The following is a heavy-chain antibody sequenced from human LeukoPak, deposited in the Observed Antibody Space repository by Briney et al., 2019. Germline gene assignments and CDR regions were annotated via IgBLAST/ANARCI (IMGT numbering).Heavy chain of an antibody. J-gene: IGHJ6*02. CDR2: MNPNNGNT. D-gene: IGHD6-13*01. V-gene: IGHV1-8*01. CDR3: ARLASSSWPLYYYYGMDV. CDR1: GYTFTSYD. Sequence: ASVKVSCKASGYTFTSYDINWVRQAPGQGLEWMGWMNPNNGNTGYAQKFQGRVTVTRSTSISTAYMELSSLRSEDTAVYYCARLASSSWPLYYYYGMDVWGQGTTVTVSS.